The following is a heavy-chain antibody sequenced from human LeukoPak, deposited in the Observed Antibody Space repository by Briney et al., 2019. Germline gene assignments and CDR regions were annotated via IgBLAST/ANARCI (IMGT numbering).Heavy chain of an antibody. D-gene: IGHD3-3*01. J-gene: IGHJ3*02. CDR3: ARSGGDFWSGSRDAFDI. V-gene: IGHV4-30-2*01. Sequence: SETLSLTCTVSGGSISSGGYYWSWLRQPPGKGLEWIGYIYHSGSTYYNPSLKSRVTISVDRSKNQFSLKLSSVTAADTAVYYCARSGGDFWSGSRDAFDIWGQGTMVTVSS. CDR1: GGSISSGGYY. CDR2: IYHSGST.